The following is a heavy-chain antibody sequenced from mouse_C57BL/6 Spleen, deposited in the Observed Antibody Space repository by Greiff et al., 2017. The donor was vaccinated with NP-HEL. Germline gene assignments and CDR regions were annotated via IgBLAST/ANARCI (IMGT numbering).Heavy chain of an antibody. Sequence: VKLQESGAELVRPGTSVKVSCKASGYAFTNYLLEWVKQRPGQGLEWIGVINPGSGGTNYNEKFKGKATLTADKSSSTAYMQLSSLTSEDSAVYFCARDYYGSSFAWFAYWGQGTLVTVSA. CDR1: GYAFTNYL. J-gene: IGHJ3*01. CDR3: ARDYYGSSFAWFAY. D-gene: IGHD1-1*01. V-gene: IGHV1-54*01. CDR2: INPGSGGT.